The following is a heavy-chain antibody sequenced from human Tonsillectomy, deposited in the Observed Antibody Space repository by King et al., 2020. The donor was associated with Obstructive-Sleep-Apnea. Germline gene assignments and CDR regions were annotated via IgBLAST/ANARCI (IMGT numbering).Heavy chain of an antibody. J-gene: IGHJ4*02. D-gene: IGHD3-10*01. V-gene: IGHV1-2*02. Sequence: QLVQSGAEVKKPGASVKVSCKASGYTFTGYYVHWVRQAPGQGLEWMGWISPNSGATKYAQKFQDRVTMTRDKSISTAYMDLGRLRCDDTAIYYCARDMSAYDSTSPAYWGQGTLVTVSS. CDR3: ARDMSAYDSTSPAY. CDR1: GYTFTGYY. CDR2: ISPNSGAT.